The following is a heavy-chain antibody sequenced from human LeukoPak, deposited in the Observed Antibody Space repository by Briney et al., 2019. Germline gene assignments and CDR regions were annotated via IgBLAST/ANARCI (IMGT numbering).Heavy chain of an antibody. Sequence: ASVKVSCKASGYTFTSYYMHWVRQAPGQGLDWMGIINPSGGSTSYAQKFQGRVTMTRDMSTSTVYMELSSLRSEDTAVYYCARVNGYYDSRNPFDYWGQGTLVTVSS. CDR3: ARVNGYYDSRNPFDY. CDR2: INPSGGST. V-gene: IGHV1-46*01. CDR1: GYTFTSYY. D-gene: IGHD3-22*01. J-gene: IGHJ4*02.